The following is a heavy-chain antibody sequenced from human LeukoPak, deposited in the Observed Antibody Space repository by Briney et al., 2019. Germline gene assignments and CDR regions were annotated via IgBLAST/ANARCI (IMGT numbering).Heavy chain of an antibody. Sequence: SETLSLTCTVSGGSISSYYWSWIRQPPGKGLEWIGEINHSGSTNYNPSLKSRVTISVDTSKNQFSLKLSSVTAADTAVYYCARGRTLYSSSRGNWFDPWGQGTLVTVSS. CDR3: ARGRTLYSSSRGNWFDP. CDR1: GGSISSYY. J-gene: IGHJ5*02. D-gene: IGHD6-13*01. V-gene: IGHV4-34*01. CDR2: INHSGST.